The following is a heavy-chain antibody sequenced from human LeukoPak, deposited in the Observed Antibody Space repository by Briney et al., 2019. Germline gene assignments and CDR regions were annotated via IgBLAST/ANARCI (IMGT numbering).Heavy chain of an antibody. V-gene: IGHV5-51*01. CDR3: ARHHRVYGVLPDY. CDR2: ISPGDTDI. CDR1: GYSFKSYY. D-gene: IGHD3-10*01. J-gene: IGHJ4*02. Sequence: HGESLKISCKGSGYSFKSYYIAWVRQMPGKGLKWMGIISPGDTDIRYSPSFQGQVTISADTSINTAYLQWPSLKASDTAMYYCARHHRVYGVLPDYWGQGTLVTVSS.